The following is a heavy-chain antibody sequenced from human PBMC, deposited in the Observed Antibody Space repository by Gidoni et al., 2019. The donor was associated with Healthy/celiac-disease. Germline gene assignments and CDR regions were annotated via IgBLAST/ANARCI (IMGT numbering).Heavy chain of an antibody. CDR1: GFTFSYCC. D-gene: IGHD2-2*01. Sequence: QAQPLESGGRVVQPGSSLTVSCAASGFTFSYCCRHCVRQAPGTGLEWVAVIWYDGSNEYYADYVKGRFTISRDNSKNTLYLQMSSLRAEDTAVYYCARDRGLGYCSSTSCYYYYGMDVWGQGTTVTVSS. CDR2: IWYDGSNE. CDR3: ARDRGLGYCSSTSCYYYYGMDV. J-gene: IGHJ6*02. V-gene: IGHV3-33*01.